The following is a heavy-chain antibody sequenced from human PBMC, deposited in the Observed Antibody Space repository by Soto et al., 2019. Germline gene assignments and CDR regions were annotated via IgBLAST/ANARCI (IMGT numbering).Heavy chain of an antibody. J-gene: IGHJ4*02. Sequence: QVQLVQSGGEVKNPGASVKVSCKASGYAFNSRYINWVRQAPGQGLEWMGWISGYSAKTNYAQNLQGRVTMTIDTSTTTAYMELRSLTSDDTAVYYCARGGQWDFLSDYWGQGTLVTVSS. CDR2: ISGYSAKT. CDR3: ARGGQWDFLSDY. CDR1: GYAFNSRY. D-gene: IGHD1-26*01. V-gene: IGHV1-18*01.